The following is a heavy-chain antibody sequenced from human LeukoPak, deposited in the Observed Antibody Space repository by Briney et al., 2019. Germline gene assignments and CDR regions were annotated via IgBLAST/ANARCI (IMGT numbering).Heavy chain of an antibody. D-gene: IGHD3-10*01. CDR1: GGSFSGYY. Sequence: SETLSLTCAVYGGSFSGYYWSWIRQPPGKGLEWIGEINHSGSTNYNPSLKSRVTISVDTSKNQFSLKLSSVTAADTAVYYCAREGSSGSYHTWGQGTLVAVSS. CDR2: INHSGST. V-gene: IGHV4-34*01. CDR3: AREGSSGSYHT. J-gene: IGHJ4*02.